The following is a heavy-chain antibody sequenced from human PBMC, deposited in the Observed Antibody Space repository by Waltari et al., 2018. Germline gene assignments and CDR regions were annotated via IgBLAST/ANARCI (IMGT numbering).Heavy chain of an antibody. V-gene: IGHV4-34*01. CDR2: INHSGST. CDR1: GGSFSGYY. CDR3: ARERGITIFGVVITPRGRNYFDY. Sequence: QVQLQQWGAGLLKPSETLSLTCAVYGGSFSGYYWSWIRQPPGKGLEWIGEINHSGSTNYNPSLKSRVTISVDTSKNQFSLKLSSVTAADTAVYYCARERGITIFGVVITPRGRNYFDYWGQGTLVTVSS. D-gene: IGHD3-3*01. J-gene: IGHJ4*02.